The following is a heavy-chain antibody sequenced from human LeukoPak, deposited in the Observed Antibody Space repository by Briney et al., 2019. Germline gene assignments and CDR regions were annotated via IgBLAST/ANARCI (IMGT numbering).Heavy chain of an antibody. V-gene: IGHV4-4*07. CDR3: AKGISGTNSHFFDY. CDR1: SGFLRVSW. J-gene: IGHJ4*02. Sequence: SETLSLTCTVSSGFLRVSWASWIRKPAGKGLEWIGRISTSGRTEYNPSLRSRVVMSLDTSKNQFPLSLSSVTAADTAVYYCAKGISGTNSHFFDYWGQGNLVTVSS. CDR2: ISTSGRT. D-gene: IGHD4/OR15-4a*01.